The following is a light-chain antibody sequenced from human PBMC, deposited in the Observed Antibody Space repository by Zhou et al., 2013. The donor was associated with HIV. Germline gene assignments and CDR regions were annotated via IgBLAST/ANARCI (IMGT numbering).Light chain of an antibody. Sequence: DVVMTQSPLSLPVTLGQPASISCRSSQSLVHSDGNTYLNWFQQRPGQSPRRLIYKVSNRDSGVPDRFSGSGSGTDFTLKISRVEAEDVGVYYCMQGTHWPPTFGQGTKVEXK. V-gene: IGKV2-30*02. CDR1: QSLVHSDGNTY. CDR3: MQGTHWPPT. J-gene: IGKJ1*01. CDR2: KVS.